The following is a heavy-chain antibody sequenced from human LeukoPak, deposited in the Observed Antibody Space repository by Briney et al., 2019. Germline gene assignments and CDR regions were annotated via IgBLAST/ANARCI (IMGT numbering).Heavy chain of an antibody. CDR1: RFIFSSYA. CDR2: ISSSGSTI. V-gene: IGHV3-48*04. D-gene: IGHD5-12*01. J-gene: IGHJ4*02. Sequence: GGSLRLSCAASRFIFSSYAMSWVRQAPGKGLEWVSYISSSGSTIYYADSVKGRFTISRDNAKNSLYLQMNSLRAEDTAMYYCARAQVRGYSGYGDYWGQGTLVTVSS. CDR3: ARAQVRGYSGYGDY.